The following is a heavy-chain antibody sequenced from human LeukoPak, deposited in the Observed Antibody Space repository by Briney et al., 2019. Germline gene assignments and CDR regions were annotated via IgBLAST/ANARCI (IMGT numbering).Heavy chain of an antibody. CDR1: GGSISSSSYY. V-gene: IGHV4-39*01. CDR3: ARQIGRWQQLVGAPYYYCYYMDV. CDR2: IYYSGST. J-gene: IGHJ6*03. Sequence: KTSETLSLTCTVSGGSISSSSYYWGWIRQPPGKGLEWIGSIYYSGSTYYNPSLKSRVTISVDTSKNQFSLKLSSVTAADTAVYYCARQIGRWQQLVGAPYYYCYYMDVWGKGTTVTVSS. D-gene: IGHD6-13*01.